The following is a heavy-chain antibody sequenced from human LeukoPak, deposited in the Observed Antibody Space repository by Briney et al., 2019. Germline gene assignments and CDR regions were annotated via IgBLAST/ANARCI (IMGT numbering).Heavy chain of an antibody. CDR1: GFSLTTRGVG. CDR2: IYWDDDK. Sequence: SGPTLVNPTQTLTLTCAFSGFSLTTRGVGVGWIRQPPGKALEWLALIYWDDDKRYSPSLKSRLTITKHTSKKQVVLTVTNLDPVDTATYYCARLAYYDNSGSSRPFDIWGQGTRVTVSS. J-gene: IGHJ3*02. V-gene: IGHV2-5*02. D-gene: IGHD3-22*01. CDR3: ARLAYYDNSGSSRPFDI.